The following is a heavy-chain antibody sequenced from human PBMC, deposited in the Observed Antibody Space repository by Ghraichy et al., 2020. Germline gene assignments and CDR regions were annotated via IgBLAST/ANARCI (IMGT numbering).Heavy chain of an antibody. V-gene: IGHV1-18*01. CDR1: GYNLNNYG. D-gene: IGHD3-16*01. J-gene: IGHJ6*02. Sequence: ASVKVSCKAFGYNLNNYGITWVRQAPGQGREWMGWISANKGNANYEQKFQGRVTMTTDPSTNTAYMELRSLRSDDTAVYYCARGEVDYYYGMDVWGQGTTVTVSS. CDR2: ISANKGNA. CDR3: ARGEVDYYYGMDV.